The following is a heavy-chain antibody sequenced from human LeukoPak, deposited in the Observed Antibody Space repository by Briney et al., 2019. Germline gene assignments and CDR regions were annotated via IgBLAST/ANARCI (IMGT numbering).Heavy chain of an antibody. V-gene: IGHV1-18*01. J-gene: IGHJ4*02. CDR2: ISAYNGNT. CDR3: ARGESGYPYFDY. CDR1: GYTFTSYD. Sequence: GASVKVSCKASGYTFTSYDINWVRQATGQGLEWMGWISAYNGNTNYAQKLQGRVTMTTDTSTSTAYMELRSLRSDDTAVYYCARGESGYPYFDYWGQGTLVTVSS. D-gene: IGHD3-3*01.